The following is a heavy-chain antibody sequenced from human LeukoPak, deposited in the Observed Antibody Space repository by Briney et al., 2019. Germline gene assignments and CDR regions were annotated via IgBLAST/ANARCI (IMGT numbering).Heavy chain of an antibody. Sequence: ASVKVSCKASGYTFTGYYMHWVRQAPGQGLEWMGWINPNSGGTNYAQKFQGRVTMTRDTSISTAYMELSRLRSDDTAVYYCARSGRGYSSGWYPDYWGQGTLVTVSS. CDR3: ARSGRGYSSGWYPDY. V-gene: IGHV1-2*02. CDR2: INPNSGGT. D-gene: IGHD6-19*01. CDR1: GYTFTGYY. J-gene: IGHJ4*02.